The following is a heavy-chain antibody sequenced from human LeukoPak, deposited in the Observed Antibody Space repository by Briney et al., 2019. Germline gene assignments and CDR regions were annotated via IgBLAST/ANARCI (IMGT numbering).Heavy chain of an antibody. J-gene: IGHJ5*02. D-gene: IGHD1-26*01. CDR1: GYTFTSYY. V-gene: IGHV1-46*01. CDR2: INPSVAST. CDR3: AREGSGSHNWFDP. Sequence: ASVKVSCKASGYTFTSYYMHWVRQAPGQGLEWMGIINPSVASTSYAQKFQGRVTMPRDMSTSTVYMELSSLRSEDTAVYYCAREGSGSHNWFDPWGQGTLVTVSS.